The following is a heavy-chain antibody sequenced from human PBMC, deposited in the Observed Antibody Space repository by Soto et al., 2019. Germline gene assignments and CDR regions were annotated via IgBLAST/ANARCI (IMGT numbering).Heavy chain of an antibody. J-gene: IGHJ4*02. CDR3: ARSLRITIFGVVNLDY. V-gene: IGHV1-18*01. D-gene: IGHD3-3*01. CDR1: GYTFTSYG. CDR2: ISAYNGNT. Sequence: ASVKVSCKASGYTFTSYGISWVRQAPGQGLEWMGWISAYNGNTNYAQKLQGRVTMITDTSTSTAYMELRSLRSDDTAVYYCARSLRITIFGVVNLDYWGQGTLVTVSS.